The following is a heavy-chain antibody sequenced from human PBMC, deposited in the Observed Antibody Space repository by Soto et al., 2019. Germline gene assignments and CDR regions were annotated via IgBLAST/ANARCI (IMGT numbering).Heavy chain of an antibody. CDR2: ISFDGATK. J-gene: IGHJ6*01. CDR3: AKDQSASSNSYQGMDV. V-gene: IGHV3-30*09. Sequence: QEQLVESGGGVVQPGRPLRLSCAASEFTFSPYPMHWVRQAPGKGLEWVAVISFDGATKYYPDSVKGRFAISRDNSMNTLYLQMNSLRTEDTAVYYCAKDQSASSNSYQGMDVWGPGTTVTVSS. D-gene: IGHD2-8*01. CDR1: EFTFSPYP.